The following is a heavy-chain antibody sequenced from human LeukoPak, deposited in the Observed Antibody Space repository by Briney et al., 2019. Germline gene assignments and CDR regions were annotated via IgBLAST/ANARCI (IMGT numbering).Heavy chain of an antibody. CDR3: ARGGDLSSSGYYFFDY. V-gene: IGHV3-74*01. J-gene: IGHJ4*02. D-gene: IGHD3-22*01. CDR2: INTDGSST. CDR1: GFTFTSYW. Sequence: PGGSLRLSCAASGFTFTSYWMHWVRQAPGKGLVWVSRINTDGSSTTYVDSVKGRFTISRDNAKNTLYLQMNSLRAEDTAMYYCARGGDLSSSGYYFFDYWGQGTLVTVSS.